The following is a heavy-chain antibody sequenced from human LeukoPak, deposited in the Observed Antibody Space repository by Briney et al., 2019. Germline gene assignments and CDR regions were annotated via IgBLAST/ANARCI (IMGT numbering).Heavy chain of an antibody. J-gene: IGHJ5*02. CDR3: ARVGNCSSTSCYGPNWFDP. CDR1: GGSFSGYH. CDR2: INHSGST. V-gene: IGHV4-34*01. Sequence: SETLSLTCAVYGGSFSGYHWSWIRQPPGKGLEWIGEINHSGSTNYNPSLKSRVTISVDTSKNQFSLKLSSVTAADTAVYYCARVGNCSSTSCYGPNWFDPWGQGTLVTVSS. D-gene: IGHD2-2*01.